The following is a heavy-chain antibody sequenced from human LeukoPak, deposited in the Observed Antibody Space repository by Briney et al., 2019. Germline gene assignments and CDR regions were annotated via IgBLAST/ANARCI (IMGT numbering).Heavy chain of an antibody. CDR3: ARDPTYSSSP. Sequence: SGTLSLTCAVSGGSISSGHWWSWVRQPPGKGLEWIGRIYHSGSTNYNPSLKSQVTISVDKSKNQFSLKLSSVTAADTAVYYCARDPTYSSSPWGQGTLVTVSS. CDR2: IYHSGST. CDR1: GGSISSGHW. D-gene: IGHD6-13*01. J-gene: IGHJ4*02. V-gene: IGHV4-4*02.